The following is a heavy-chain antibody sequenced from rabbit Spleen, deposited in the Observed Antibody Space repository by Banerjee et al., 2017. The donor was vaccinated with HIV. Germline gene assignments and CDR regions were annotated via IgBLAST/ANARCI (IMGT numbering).Heavy chain of an antibody. J-gene: IGHJ4*01. CDR2: IAGSSSGFT. D-gene: IGHD4-1*01. CDR3: ARDLAGVIGWNFYL. Sequence: QSLEESGGDLVKPGASLTLTCTASGFTIGSSDYMCWVRQAPGKGLEWISCIAGSSSGFTYSATWARGRFTCSKTSSTTVTLQMTSLTAADTATYFCARDLAGVIGWNFYLWGQGTLVTVS. CDR1: GFTIGSSDY. V-gene: IGHV1S40*01.